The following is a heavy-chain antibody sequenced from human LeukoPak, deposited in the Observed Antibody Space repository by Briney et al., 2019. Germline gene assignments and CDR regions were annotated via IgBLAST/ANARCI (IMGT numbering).Heavy chain of an antibody. Sequence: GESLRLSCAASGSTFSGYAMSWVRQSPGKGLEWVSMITSSGSSTSYADSVKGRFTISRDNSKNTLYLQMNSLRAEDTAAYYCAKEKGSYSSGWYNDYWGPGTLVTVSS. CDR3: AKEKGSYSSGWYNDY. J-gene: IGHJ4*02. CDR2: ITSSGSST. CDR1: GSTFSGYA. V-gene: IGHV3-23*01. D-gene: IGHD6-19*01.